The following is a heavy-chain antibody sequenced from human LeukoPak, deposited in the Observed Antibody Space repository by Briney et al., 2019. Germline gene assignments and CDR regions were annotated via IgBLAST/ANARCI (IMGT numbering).Heavy chain of an antibody. CDR3: ARALPPSVNTPWK. V-gene: IGHV3-74*01. J-gene: IGHJ4*02. D-gene: IGHD1-1*01. CDR1: GFTFSSYW. Sequence: QPGGSLRLSCAASGFTFSSYWMHWVRQAPGKGLVWVSRISSDGSSTSYADSVKGRFTIFRDNAKHTLYLQMNSLGAEDTAVYYCARALPPSVNTPWKWGQGTQVTVSS. CDR2: ISSDGSST.